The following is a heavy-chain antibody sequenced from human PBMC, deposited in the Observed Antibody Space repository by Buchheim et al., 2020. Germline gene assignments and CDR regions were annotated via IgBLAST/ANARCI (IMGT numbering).Heavy chain of an antibody. V-gene: IGHV4-34*01. CDR3: ARGRSVWGSYRKYFDY. Sequence: QVQLQESGPGLVKPSETLSLTCAVYGGSFSGYYWSWIRQPPGKGLEWIGEINHSGSTNYNPSLKSRVTISVDTSKNQFSLKLSSVTAADTAVYYCARGRSVWGSYRKYFDYWGQGTL. J-gene: IGHJ4*02. CDR1: GGSFSGYY. D-gene: IGHD3-16*02. CDR2: INHSGST.